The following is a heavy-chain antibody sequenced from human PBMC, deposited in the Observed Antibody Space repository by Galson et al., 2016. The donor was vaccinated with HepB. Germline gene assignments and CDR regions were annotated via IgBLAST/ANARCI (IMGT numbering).Heavy chain of an antibody. CDR3: ARDFNWGPDF. D-gene: IGHD7-27*01. J-gene: IGHJ4*02. CDR2: ILPKSGVT. CDR1: GYRFTDSY. V-gene: IGHV1-2*02. Sequence: KASGYRFTDSYLHWIRQAPGRGLEWMGWILPKSGVTHYAQSFQGRITVTADTAINTLYMQLDRLTSDDTAVYFCARDFNWGPDFWGQGTLVTVSS.